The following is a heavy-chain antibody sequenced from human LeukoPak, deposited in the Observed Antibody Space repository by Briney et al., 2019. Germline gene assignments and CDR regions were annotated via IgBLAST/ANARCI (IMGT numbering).Heavy chain of an antibody. CDR1: GGSISSYY. V-gene: IGHV4-59*01. D-gene: IGHD3-22*01. Sequence: PSETLSLTCTVSGGSISSYYWSWIRQPPGKGLEWIGYIYYSGSTNYNPSLKSRVTISVDTSKNQFSLKLSSVTAADTAVYYCARGPDYYDSSGYYGDALDIWGQGTMVTVSS. CDR3: ARGPDYYDSSGYYGDALDI. J-gene: IGHJ3*02. CDR2: IYYSGST.